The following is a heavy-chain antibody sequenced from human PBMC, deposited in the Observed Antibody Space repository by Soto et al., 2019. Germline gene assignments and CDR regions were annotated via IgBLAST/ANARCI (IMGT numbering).Heavy chain of an antibody. CDR3: ARDRCLHVGGDY. D-gene: IGHD4-17*01. CDR2: ISSDGTNA. J-gene: IGHJ4*02. Sequence: QVQLVESGGGVVQPGRSLRLSCAASGFTFSTYAIHWVRQAPGKGLEWVAVISSDGTNAYYLDSVKGRFTISRDNSKNTVYQQMNNLRAQDTAIYYCARDRCLHVGGDYWGQGTLVTVSS. V-gene: IGHV3-30-3*01. CDR1: GFTFSTYA.